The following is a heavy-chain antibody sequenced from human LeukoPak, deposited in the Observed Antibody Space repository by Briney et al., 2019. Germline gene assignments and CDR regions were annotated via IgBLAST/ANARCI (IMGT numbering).Heavy chain of an antibody. CDR3: ASESTGPPDY. V-gene: IGHV3-48*03. CDR1: GFTFSSYE. D-gene: IGHD2-8*02. CDR2: ISSSGSTI. J-gene: IGHJ4*01. Sequence: GGSLRLSCAASGFTFSSYEMNWVRQAPGKGLEWVSYISSSGSTIYYADSVKGRFTISRDNAKIPLYLQRNNVRAEDQAVYYCASESTGPPDYSGHRTLVTVSP.